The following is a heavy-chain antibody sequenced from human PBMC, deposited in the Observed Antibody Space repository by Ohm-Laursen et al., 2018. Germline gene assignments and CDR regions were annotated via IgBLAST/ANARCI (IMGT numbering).Heavy chain of an antibody. V-gene: IGHV3-74*01. Sequence: SLRLSCTASGFTFSSYWMHWVRQAPGKGLVWVSRINSDGSSTYYADSVKGRFTISRDNSKNTLYLQMNSLRAEDTAVYYCAKDLSVWGSYRSYYFDYWGQGTLVTVSS. CDR2: INSDGSST. D-gene: IGHD3-16*02. CDR3: AKDLSVWGSYRSYYFDY. J-gene: IGHJ4*02. CDR1: GFTFSSYW.